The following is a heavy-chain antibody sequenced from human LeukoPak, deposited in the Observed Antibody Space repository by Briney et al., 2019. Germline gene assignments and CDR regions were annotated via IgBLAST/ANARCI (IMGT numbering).Heavy chain of an antibody. CDR1: GGTFSSYA. V-gene: IGHV1-69*06. Sequence: GSSVKVSCKASGGTFSSYAISWVRQAPGQGLEWMGGIIPIFGTANYAQKFQGRVTITADKSTSTAYMELSSLRSEDTAVYYCARNDYGGNSFYYYYYMDVWGKGTTVTVSS. CDR2: IIPIFGTA. J-gene: IGHJ6*03. D-gene: IGHD4-23*01. CDR3: ARNDYGGNSFYYYYYMDV.